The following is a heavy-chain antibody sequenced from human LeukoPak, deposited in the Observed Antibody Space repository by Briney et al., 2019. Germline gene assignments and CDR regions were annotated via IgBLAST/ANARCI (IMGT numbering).Heavy chain of an antibody. Sequence: ASVKVSCKASGYTFTSYSISWVRQAPGQGLEWMGWISAYNGNTNYAQKLQGRVTMTTDTSTSTAYMELRSLRSDDTAVYYCARDKYYYGSGSYYLPAYWGQGTLVTVSS. D-gene: IGHD3-10*01. V-gene: IGHV1-18*01. CDR1: GYTFTSYS. J-gene: IGHJ4*02. CDR2: ISAYNGNT. CDR3: ARDKYYYGSGSYYLPAY.